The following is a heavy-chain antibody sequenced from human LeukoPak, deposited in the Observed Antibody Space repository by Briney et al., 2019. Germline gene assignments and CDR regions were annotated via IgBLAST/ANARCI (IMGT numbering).Heavy chain of an antibody. CDR1: AFTFSSHA. D-gene: IGHD1-26*01. CDR2: ISTSGVST. V-gene: IGHV3-23*01. Sequence: GGSLRLSCAASAFTFSSHAMSWVRHAPGKGLEWVSSISTSGVSTNYADSVKGRFTISRDNSKSMVYLQMNSLRAEDTAVYYCAKNTSGTYLDYWGQGILVTVSS. J-gene: IGHJ4*02. CDR3: AKNTSGTYLDY.